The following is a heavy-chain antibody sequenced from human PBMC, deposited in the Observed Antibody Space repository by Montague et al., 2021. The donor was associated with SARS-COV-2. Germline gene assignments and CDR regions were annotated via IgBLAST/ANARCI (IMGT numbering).Heavy chain of an antibody. J-gene: IGHJ5*02. Sequence: SETLSLTCTVSGGSISSYYWSWIRQPPGKGLEWIGNIYYSGSTNXXPSLKSRVTISVDTSKNQLSLKLSSVTAADTAVYYCARDSGGSSPEDWLGFDPWGQGTLVTVSS. V-gene: IGHV4-59*01. CDR1: GGSISSYY. CDR2: IYYSGST. CDR3: ARDSGGSSPEDWLGFDP. D-gene: IGHD2-15*01.